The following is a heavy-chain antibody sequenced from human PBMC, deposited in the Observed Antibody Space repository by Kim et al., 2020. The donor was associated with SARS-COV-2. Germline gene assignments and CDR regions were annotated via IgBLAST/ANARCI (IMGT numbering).Heavy chain of an antibody. J-gene: IGHJ4*02. Sequence: GGSLRLSCAASGFTVSSNYMSWLRQAPGKGLEWLSVIYSGDKTSYVESVKGRLTTSRDNSKNTLYLQMISLRVEDTAVYYCATNLAAAGVVWCQGTRVTV. D-gene: IGHD6-25*01. V-gene: IGHV3-66*01. CDR3: ATNLAAAGVV. CDR1: GFTVSSNY. CDR2: IYSGDKT.